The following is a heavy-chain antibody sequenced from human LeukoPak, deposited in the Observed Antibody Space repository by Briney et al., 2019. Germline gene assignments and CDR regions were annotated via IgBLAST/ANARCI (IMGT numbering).Heavy chain of an antibody. Sequence: SETLSLTCTVSGGSISSSSYYWGWIRQPPGKGLEWIGNVYYNGSTYYNPSLKSRVTISVDTSKNQFSLKLSSVAAADTAVYYCARHSIAARGYYYYMDVWGKGTTVTVSS. D-gene: IGHD6-6*01. J-gene: IGHJ6*03. CDR2: VYYNGST. V-gene: IGHV4-39*01. CDR3: ARHSIAARGYYYYMDV. CDR1: GGSISSSSYY.